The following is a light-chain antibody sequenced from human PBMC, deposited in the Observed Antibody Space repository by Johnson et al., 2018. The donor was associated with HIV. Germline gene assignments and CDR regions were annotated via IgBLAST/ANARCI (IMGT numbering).Light chain of an antibody. CDR3: GTWDGSLSVYV. CDR2: ENN. Sequence: QSVLTQPPSVSAAPGQKVTISCSGSTSNIGNNYVSWYQQLPGTAPKLLIYENNKRRSGIPDRFSGSKSGTSATLGITGLQTGDEADYYCGTWDGSLSVYVSGTGTKVTVL. V-gene: IGLV1-51*02. J-gene: IGLJ1*01. CDR1: TSNIGNNY.